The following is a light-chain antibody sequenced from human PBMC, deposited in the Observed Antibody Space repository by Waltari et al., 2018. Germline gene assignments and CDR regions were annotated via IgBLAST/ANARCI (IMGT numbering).Light chain of an antibody. CDR2: AAS. V-gene: IGKV1-39*01. J-gene: IGKJ1*01. CDR1: QNIDRS. Sequence: DIQMTQSPYSLSASVGDTVTITCRTSQNIDRSLTWYHQRPGNAPKLLIFAASTLQSGVSSRFSGSGSGTDFTFTISGLQPEDFATYFCQQSHRSPWTFGQGTQVDI. CDR3: QQSHRSPWT.